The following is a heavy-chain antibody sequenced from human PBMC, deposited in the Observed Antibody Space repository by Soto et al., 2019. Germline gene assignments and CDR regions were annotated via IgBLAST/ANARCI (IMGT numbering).Heavy chain of an antibody. D-gene: IGHD3-10*01. J-gene: IGHJ6*02. V-gene: IGHV4-59*08. CDR1: GGSTSSYY. CDR2: IYYSGST. CDR3: ARLLVDYNDYPSAYIYA. Sequence: PSETLSHPWTGSGGSTSSYYWSGFRQPPGKGLEWIGYIYYSGSTNYNPCLKSRVTISVDTSKNQFSLKLSSVTAADTAVYYCARLLVDYNDYPSAYIYAWAQRAAVSVSS.